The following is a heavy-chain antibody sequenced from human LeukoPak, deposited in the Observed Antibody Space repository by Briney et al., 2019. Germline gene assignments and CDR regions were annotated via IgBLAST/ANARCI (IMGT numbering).Heavy chain of an antibody. CDR1: GLTFNNAW. CDR3: STGGGTHDY. D-gene: IGHD2-15*01. J-gene: IGHJ4*02. CDR2: IRSRSAGGTT. Sequence: KSGGSLRLSCAASGLTFNNAWMSWVRQAPGKGLEWVGRIRSRSAGGTTDYGAPVKGRFTISRDDSKNTLYLQMNSLKTEDTAVYYCSTGGGTHDYWGQGTSVTVSS. V-gene: IGHV3-15*01.